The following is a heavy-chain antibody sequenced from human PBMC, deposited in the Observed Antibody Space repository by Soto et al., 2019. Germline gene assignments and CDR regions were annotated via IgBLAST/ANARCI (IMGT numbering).Heavy chain of an antibody. V-gene: IGHV1-2*04. Sequence: QVQLVQSGAEVKKPGASVKVSCKASGYTFTGYYMHWVRQAPGQGLEWMGWINPNSGGTNYAQKFQGWVTMTRDTXXSXAXXELSRLRSDYTTVYYCARGGCSSGRCSYYSSGMNVWGQGTTVTVS. CDR3: ARGGCSSGRCSYYSSGMNV. CDR2: INPNSGGT. D-gene: IGHD2-15*01. J-gene: IGHJ6*02. CDR1: GYTFTGYY.